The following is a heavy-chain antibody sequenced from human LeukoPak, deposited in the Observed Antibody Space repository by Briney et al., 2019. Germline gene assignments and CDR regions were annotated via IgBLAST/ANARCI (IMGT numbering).Heavy chain of an antibody. CDR2: ISSSSSYI. D-gene: IGHD3-3*01. J-gene: IGHJ6*04. Sequence: GGSLRLSCVASGFTFSSYWMHWVRQAPGKGLEWVLSISSSSSYIYYADSVKGRFTISRDNAKNSLYLQMNSLRAEDTAVYYCARGSRFLEWLLGNLDVWGKGTTVTVSS. CDR3: ARGSRFLEWLLGNLDV. CDR1: GFTFSSYW. V-gene: IGHV3-21*01.